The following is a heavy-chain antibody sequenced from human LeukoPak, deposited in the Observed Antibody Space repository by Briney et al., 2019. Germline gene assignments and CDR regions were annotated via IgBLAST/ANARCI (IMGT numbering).Heavy chain of an antibody. J-gene: IGHJ5*02. CDR3: ATDIRGTTPNWFDP. V-gene: IGHV3-15*01. CDR1: GFTFSHAW. D-gene: IGHD4-17*01. CDR2: MKSKIDGGTT. Sequence: GGSLRLSCVASGFTFSHAWMSWVRQAPGKGLEWVGRMKSKIDGGTTDYAAPVKGRFTISRDDSKNTLYLQMSSLKTEDTAVYHCATDIRGTTPNWFDPWGQGTLVTVSS.